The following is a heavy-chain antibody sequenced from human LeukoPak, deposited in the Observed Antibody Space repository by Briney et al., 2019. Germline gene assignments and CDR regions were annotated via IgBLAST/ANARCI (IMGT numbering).Heavy chain of an antibody. CDR3: AISTKRGYSYGFDY. D-gene: IGHD5-18*01. V-gene: IGHV1-69*01. J-gene: IGHJ4*02. Sequence: EASVKVSCKASGGTFSSYAISWVRQAPGQGLEWMGGIIPIFGTANYAQKFQGRVTITADESTRTAYMELSSLRSEDTAVYYCAISTKRGYSYGFDYWGQGTLVTVSS. CDR1: GGTFSSYA. CDR2: IIPIFGTA.